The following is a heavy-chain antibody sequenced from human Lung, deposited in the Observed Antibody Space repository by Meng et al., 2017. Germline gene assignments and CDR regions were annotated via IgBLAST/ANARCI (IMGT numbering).Heavy chain of an antibody. CDR1: GGSMSSGNYY. V-gene: IGHV4-30-4*01. J-gene: IGHJ4*02. CDR3: ASFDHIPRRNYFDY. Sequence: QVQLHESGPGLVEPSQTLSLTCTLSGGSMSSGNYYWSWSRQPPGKGLEWIGYIHHSGSAYYNPSLKRRVSISVDTSKNQFSLNLNSMTAADTAVYSCASFDHIPRRNYFDYWGQGTLVTVSS. D-gene: IGHD2-21*01. CDR2: IHHSGSA.